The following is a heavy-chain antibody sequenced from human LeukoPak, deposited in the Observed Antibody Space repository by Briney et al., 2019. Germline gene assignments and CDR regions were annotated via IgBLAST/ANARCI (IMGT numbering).Heavy chain of an antibody. CDR1: GFTFSSYS. V-gene: IGHV3-21*01. CDR3: ARATTRYFDWLPLDY. J-gene: IGHJ4*02. D-gene: IGHD3-9*01. Sequence: GGSLRLSCAASGFTFSSYSMNWVRQAPGEGLEWVSSISSSSSYIYYADSVKGRFTISRDNAKNSLYLQMNSLRAEDTAVYYCARATTRYFDWLPLDYWGQGTLVTVSS. CDR2: ISSSSSYI.